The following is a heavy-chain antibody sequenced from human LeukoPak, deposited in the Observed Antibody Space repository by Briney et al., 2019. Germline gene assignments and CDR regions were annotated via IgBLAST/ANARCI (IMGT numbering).Heavy chain of an antibody. V-gene: IGHV4-39*01. Sequence: SETLSLTCTVSGGSISSSSYYWGWIRQPPGKGRVCIGSIYYSGSTYYNPSLKSRVPISVDPSKNQFPLKLSSVTAADTAVFYCARHAGDFGRFYYTPCCYYYYLDGYGTGKTVIVSS. CDR1: GGSISSSSYY. J-gene: IGHJ6*03. CDR3: ARHAGDFGRFYYTPCCYYYYLDG. D-gene: IGHD3-3*01. CDR2: IYYSGST.